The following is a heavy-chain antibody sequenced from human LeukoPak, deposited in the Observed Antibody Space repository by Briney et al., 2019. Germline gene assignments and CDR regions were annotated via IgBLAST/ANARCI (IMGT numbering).Heavy chain of an antibody. J-gene: IGHJ4*02. Sequence: GGSLRLSCVASGFTFSSYWMTWVRQAPWKGLEWLANIKEDGSIQYYLDSVRGRFTISRDNAMTSVYLQLNSLRADDTAVYYCARDVWTGVAVSDYWGQGTLVTVSS. D-gene: IGHD6-19*01. CDR1: GFTFSSYW. CDR2: IKEDGSIQ. V-gene: IGHV3-7*01. CDR3: ARDVWTGVAVSDY.